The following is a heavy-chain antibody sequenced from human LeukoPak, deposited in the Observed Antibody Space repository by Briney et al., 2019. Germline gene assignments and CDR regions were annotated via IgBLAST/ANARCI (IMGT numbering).Heavy chain of an antibody. Sequence: GGSLRLSCAASGFTFSNAWMSWVRQAPGKGLEWVSSISSSSSYIYYADSVKGRFTISKDNSKNTVDLLMHSVTAEDTALYYCARGRFGDPLNYWGQGTLVTVSS. CDR3: ARGRFGDPLNY. CDR2: ISSSSSYI. CDR1: GFTFSNAW. J-gene: IGHJ4*02. V-gene: IGHV3-21*04. D-gene: IGHD3-10*01.